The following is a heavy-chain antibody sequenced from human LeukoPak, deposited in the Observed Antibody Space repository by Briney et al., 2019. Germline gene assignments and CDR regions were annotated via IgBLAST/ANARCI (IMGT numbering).Heavy chain of an antibody. J-gene: IGHJ2*01. CDR1: GGSISSYY. V-gene: IGHV4-4*07. CDR3: ARDPGYSSPWYFDL. Sequence: PSETLSLTCTVSGGSISSYYWSWIRQPAGKGLEWIGRIYTSGSTNYNPSLKSQVTMSVDTSKNQFSLKLSSVTAADTAVYYCARDPGYSSPWYFDLWGRGTLVTVSS. CDR2: IYTSGST. D-gene: IGHD5-18*01.